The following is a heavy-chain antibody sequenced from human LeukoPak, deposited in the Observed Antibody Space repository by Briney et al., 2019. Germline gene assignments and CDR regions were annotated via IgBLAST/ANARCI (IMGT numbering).Heavy chain of an antibody. CDR1: GYSINSGYY. CDR2: IYHSGST. J-gene: IGHJ3*02. D-gene: IGHD2-15*01. V-gene: IGHV4-38-2*02. CDR3: ARGGVVAAPGDAFDI. Sequence: SETLSLTCSVSGYSINSGYYCGWIRQPPGKGLDWIGRIYHSGSTYYNPSLKSRVTISVDTSKNQFSLKLNSVTAADTAVYYCARGGVVAAPGDAFDIWGQGTMVTVSS.